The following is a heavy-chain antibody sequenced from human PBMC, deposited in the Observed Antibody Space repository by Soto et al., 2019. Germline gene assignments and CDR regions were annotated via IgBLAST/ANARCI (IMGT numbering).Heavy chain of an antibody. V-gene: IGHV1-18*01. D-gene: IGHD2-2*01. Sequence: ASVKVSCKASGYTFTSYGISWVRQAPGQGLEWMGWISAYNGNTNYAQKLQGRVTMTTDTSMSTAYMELRSLRSDDTAVYYCARGDIVVVPAAMPGDAFDIWGQGTMVTVSS. CDR1: GYTFTSYG. CDR2: ISAYNGNT. CDR3: ARGDIVVVPAAMPGDAFDI. J-gene: IGHJ3*02.